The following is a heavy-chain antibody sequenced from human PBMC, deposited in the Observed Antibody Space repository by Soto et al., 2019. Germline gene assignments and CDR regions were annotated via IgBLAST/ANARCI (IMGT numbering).Heavy chain of an antibody. CDR1: GDSVSSGDYY. CDR3: ARVPIDTYMIYWSDP. D-gene: IGHD3-16*01. Sequence: PSETLPLTCTVSGDSVSSGDYYWTWIRQPPGKGLEWVGHIYFSGRTNYIPSLESRVTISLDTSKNQFSLKLTSVTAADTAVYYCARVPIDTYMIYWSDPWGQGTLVTVSS. V-gene: IGHV4-61*08. CDR2: IYFSGRT. J-gene: IGHJ5*02.